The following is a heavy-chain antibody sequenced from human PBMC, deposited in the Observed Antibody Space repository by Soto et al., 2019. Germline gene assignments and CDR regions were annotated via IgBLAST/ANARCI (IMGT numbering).Heavy chain of an antibody. J-gene: IGHJ6*03. CDR1: GGSISSGGYY. V-gene: IGHV4-31*03. Sequence: SETLSLTCTVSGGSISSGGYYWSWIRQHPGKGLEWIGYIYYSGSTYYNPSLKSRVTISVDTSKNQFSLKLSSVTAADTAVYYCARASGPEDAFHYYYYYYMYVWGKGTTVTVSS. CDR3: ARASGPEDAFHYYYYYYMYV. CDR2: IYYSGST.